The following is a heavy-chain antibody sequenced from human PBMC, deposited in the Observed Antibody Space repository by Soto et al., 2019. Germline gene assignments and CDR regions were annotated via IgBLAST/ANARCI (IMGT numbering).Heavy chain of an antibody. V-gene: IGHV3-74*01. CDR2: INSYGSST. Sequence: EVKLVESGGGLVLPGGSLRLSCAASGFTFSSDWMHWVRQAPGKGLVWVSRINSYGSSTPYAASVKGRFTISRDNAKNTLFLQMNRLRAEDTAVYYCATNFASAEAYYWDGMAVWCQGTRVTVSS. D-gene: IGHD1-1*01. CDR1: GFTFSSDW. J-gene: IGHJ6*02. CDR3: ATNFASAEAYYWDGMAV.